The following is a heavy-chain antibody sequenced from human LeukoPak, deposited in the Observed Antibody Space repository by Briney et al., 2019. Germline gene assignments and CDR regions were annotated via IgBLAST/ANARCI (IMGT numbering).Heavy chain of an antibody. Sequence: PGGSLRLSCAASGFTFSSYGMHWVRQAPGKGLEWVAVIWYDGSNKYYADFVKGRFTISRDNSKNTLYLQMNSLRAEDTAVYYCARADVDTAMVVDYWGQGTLVTVSS. D-gene: IGHD5-18*01. J-gene: IGHJ4*02. CDR3: ARADVDTAMVVDY. V-gene: IGHV3-33*01. CDR2: IWYDGSNK. CDR1: GFTFSSYG.